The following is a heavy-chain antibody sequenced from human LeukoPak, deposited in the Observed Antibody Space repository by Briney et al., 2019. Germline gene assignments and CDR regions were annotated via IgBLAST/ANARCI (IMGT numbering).Heavy chain of an antibody. CDR3: ARNRKRGNNWFDP. D-gene: IGHD3-16*01. V-gene: IGHV4-39*07. CDR1: GGSISSSSYY. Sequence: SETLSLTCTVSGGSISSSSYYWGWIRQPPGKGLEWIGSIYYSGSTYYNPSLKSRVTISVDTSKNQFSLKLSSVTAADTAVYYCARNRKRGNNWFDPWGQGTLVTVSS. CDR2: IYYSGST. J-gene: IGHJ5*02.